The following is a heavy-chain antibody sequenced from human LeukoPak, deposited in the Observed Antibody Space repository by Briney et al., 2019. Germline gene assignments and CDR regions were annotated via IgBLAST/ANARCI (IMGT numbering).Heavy chain of an antibody. J-gene: IGHJ4*02. D-gene: IGHD2-2*01. CDR1: GFAFSDCY. CDR3: ARYARELDY. Sequence: PGGSLRLSCAASGFAFSDCYMTWIRQAPGKGLEYISYIGGSGGDITYADSVRGRFTVSRDNAKNSLYLQMNSQRVEDTAVYYCARYARELDYWGQGSLVTVSS. V-gene: IGHV3-11*01. CDR2: IGGSGGDI.